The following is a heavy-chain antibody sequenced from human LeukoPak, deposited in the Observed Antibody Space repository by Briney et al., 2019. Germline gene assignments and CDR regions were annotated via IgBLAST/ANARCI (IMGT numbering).Heavy chain of an antibody. Sequence: GGSLRLSCAASGFTFSRHGMHWVRQAPGKGLEWVAFIRYDGSDKYYADSVKGRFTISRDNSENTLYLQMNNLRTGDTAVYYCAKYSFYCSNSCPQYYYYMDVWGNGTTVTVSS. D-gene: IGHD2-2*01. CDR1: GFTFSRHG. V-gene: IGHV3-30*02. CDR3: AKYSFYCSNSCPQYYYYMDV. J-gene: IGHJ6*03. CDR2: IRYDGSDK.